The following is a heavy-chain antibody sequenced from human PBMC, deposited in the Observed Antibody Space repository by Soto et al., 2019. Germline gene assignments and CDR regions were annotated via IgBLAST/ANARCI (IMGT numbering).Heavy chain of an antibody. Sequence: QVQLVESGGGVVQPGRSLRLSCAASGYIFSSCAMHWVRQAPGKGLEWVAVISHDGSDKHFADSVRGRFTISRDNSKNTLYLQMNSRRAEDTSVYYCAKALGAPPYGMDVWGQGTTVTVSS. CDR2: ISHDGSDK. CDR1: GYIFSSCA. CDR3: AKALGAPPYGMDV. D-gene: IGHD3-16*01. J-gene: IGHJ6*02. V-gene: IGHV3-30*18.